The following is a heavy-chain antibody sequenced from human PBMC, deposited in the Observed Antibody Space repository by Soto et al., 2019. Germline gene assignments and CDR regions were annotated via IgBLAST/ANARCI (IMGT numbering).Heavy chain of an antibody. J-gene: IGHJ4*02. D-gene: IGHD3-10*01. CDR2: ISYDGSNK. V-gene: IGHV3-30-3*01. CDR3: AREGYYYGSVLDY. Sequence: QVQLVESGGGVVQPGRSLRLSCAASGFTFSSYAMHWVRQAPGKGLEWVAVISYDGSNKYYADSVKGRFTISRDNSKNTLYLQMNSLRAEDTAVYYCAREGYYYGSVLDYWGQGTLVTVSS. CDR1: GFTFSSYA.